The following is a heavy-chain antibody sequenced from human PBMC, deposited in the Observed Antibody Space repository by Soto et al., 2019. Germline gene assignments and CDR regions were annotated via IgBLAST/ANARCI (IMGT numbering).Heavy chain of an antibody. J-gene: IGHJ6*02. CDR3: AKPLYCSGGSCSELGYYYYGMDV. Sequence: EVQLLESGGGLVQPGGSLRLSCAASGFTFSSYAMSWVRQAPGKGLEWVSAISGSGGSTYYADSVKGRFTISRDNSQNTLYLQMNSLRAEDTAVYYCAKPLYCSGGSCSELGYYYYGMDVWGQGTTVTVSS. CDR1: GFTFSSYA. D-gene: IGHD2-15*01. CDR2: ISGSGGST. V-gene: IGHV3-23*01.